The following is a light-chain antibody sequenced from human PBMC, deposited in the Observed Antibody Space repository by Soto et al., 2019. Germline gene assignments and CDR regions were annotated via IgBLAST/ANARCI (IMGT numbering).Light chain of an antibody. CDR1: QSVSASF. CDR3: QHRCT. V-gene: IGKV3-20*01. CDR2: GAS. J-gene: IGKJ2*02. Sequence: EIVLTQSPGTLSLSPGERATLSCRASQSVSASFLAWYQQKPGQAPRLLIYGASSRATGIPDRFSGSGSGTDFTLTISRLEPEDAAVYYCQHRCTFGQGTKLEIK.